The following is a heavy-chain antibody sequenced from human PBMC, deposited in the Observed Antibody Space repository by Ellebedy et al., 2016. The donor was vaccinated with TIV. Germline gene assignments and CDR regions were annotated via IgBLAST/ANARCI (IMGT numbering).Heavy chain of an antibody. V-gene: IGHV1-3*01. D-gene: IGHD2-2*02. CDR3: ARSEAISWFDP. CDR1: GYTFSKYA. CDR2: INAGNGYT. Sequence: AASVKVSCKASGYTFSKYAIYWVRQAPGQRLEWMGRINAGNGYTKYSQKFEGRVTFTRDTSASTAYMELSSLRSEDTAGYYCARSEAISWFDPWGQGTLVTVSS. J-gene: IGHJ5*02.